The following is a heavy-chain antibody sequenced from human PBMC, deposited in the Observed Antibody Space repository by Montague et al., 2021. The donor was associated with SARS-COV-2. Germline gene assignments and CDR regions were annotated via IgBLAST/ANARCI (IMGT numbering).Heavy chain of an antibody. Sequence: SETLSLTCTVSGGSISSSSYYWGWIRQPPGKGLEWIGSIYYSGSTYYNPSLKSRVTIFVDTSKNQFSLKLSSVTAADTAVYYCATEVVVGHYYYYYGMDVWGQGTTVTVSS. J-gene: IGHJ6*02. CDR2: IYYSGST. CDR3: ATEVVVGHYYYYYGMDV. D-gene: IGHD2-15*01. V-gene: IGHV4-39*01. CDR1: GGSISSSSYY.